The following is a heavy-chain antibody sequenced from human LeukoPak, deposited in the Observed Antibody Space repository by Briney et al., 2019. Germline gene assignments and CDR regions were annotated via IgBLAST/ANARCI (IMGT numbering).Heavy chain of an antibody. CDR1: GGTFSSYA. J-gene: IGHJ5*02. CDR3: ARELSRAYYYDSSGYFGVDFRNCFDP. D-gene: IGHD3-22*01. V-gene: IGHV1-69*01. Sequence: SVKVSCKASGGTFSSYAISWVRQAPGQGLEWMGGIIPIFGTANYAQKFQGRVTITADESTSTAYMELSSLRSEDTAVYYCARELSRAYYYDSSGYFGVDFRNCFDPWGQGTLVTVSS. CDR2: IIPIFGTA.